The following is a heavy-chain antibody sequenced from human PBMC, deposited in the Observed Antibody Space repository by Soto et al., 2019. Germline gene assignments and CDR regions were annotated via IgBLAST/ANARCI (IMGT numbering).Heavy chain of an antibody. CDR1: GFTFSTYG. V-gene: IGHV3-30*18. J-gene: IGHJ4*02. CDR2: ISYDGSKK. D-gene: IGHD6-19*01. Sequence: QVQLVASGGGVVQPGRSLRLSCAASGFTFSTYGMHCVRQAPGKGLEWVALISYDGSKKYYADSVKGRFTISRDNSKNTLYMQMNSLRDEDTAVYYCAKDGQIALAVLLDWGQGHLVTVSS. CDR3: AKDGQIALAVLLD.